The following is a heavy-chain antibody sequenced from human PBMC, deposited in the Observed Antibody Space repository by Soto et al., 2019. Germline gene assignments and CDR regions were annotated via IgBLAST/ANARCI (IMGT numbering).Heavy chain of an antibody. D-gene: IGHD3-22*01. CDR3: AKYCFDSSGYLYYFDY. V-gene: IGHV3-23*01. J-gene: IGHJ4*02. CDR1: GFTFSSYA. CDR2: IGGSGGNT. Sequence: EVHLLESGGGLVQPGGSLRLSCAASGFTFSSYAMSWVRQAPGKGLEWVSTIGGSGGNTFYADSVKGRFTISRDNSKNSLYLQVNSPRAEDTAVYFCAKYCFDSSGYLYYFDYWGQGTLVTVSS.